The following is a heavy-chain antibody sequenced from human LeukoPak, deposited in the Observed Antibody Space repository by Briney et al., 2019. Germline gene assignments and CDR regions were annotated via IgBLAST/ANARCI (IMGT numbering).Heavy chain of an antibody. Sequence: GGSLRRSCAASGFTFSSYGMHWVRQTPGKGLEWVAFIRFDESRKYYGDSVKGRFTISRDNSKNMVYLQMSSLTAEDTAVYYCAKSRGWGLRLGGPEYWGQGTLVTVSS. J-gene: IGHJ4*02. V-gene: IGHV3-30*02. D-gene: IGHD3-16*01. CDR2: IRFDESRK. CDR3: AKSRGWGLRLGGPEY. CDR1: GFTFSSYG.